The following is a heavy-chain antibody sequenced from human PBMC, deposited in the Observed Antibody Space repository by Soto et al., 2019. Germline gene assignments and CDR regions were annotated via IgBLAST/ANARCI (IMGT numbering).Heavy chain of an antibody. CDR3: ARHSKGLIAAAGTNDY. D-gene: IGHD6-13*01. CDR1: GFTFSSYS. CDR2: ISSSSSYI. V-gene: IGHV3-21*01. Sequence: EVQLVESGGGLVKPGGSLRLSCAASGFTFSSYSMNWVRQAPGKGLEWVSSISSSSSYIYYADSVKGRFTISRDNAKNSLYLQMNSLRAEDTAVYYCARHSKGLIAAAGTNDYWGQGTLVTVSS. J-gene: IGHJ4*02.